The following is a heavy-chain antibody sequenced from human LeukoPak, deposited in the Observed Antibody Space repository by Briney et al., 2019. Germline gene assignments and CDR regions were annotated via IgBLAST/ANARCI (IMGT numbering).Heavy chain of an antibody. J-gene: IGHJ4*02. CDR3: ARGRGFGYSTSIFDY. Sequence: GESLKISCAASGFTFSNFNMNWVRQAPGKGLEWVSYISTSSNSIKYADSVKGRFTSSRDNDKNSLYLQMNSLRDEDTAVYYCARGRGFGYSTSIFDYWGQGTLVTVSS. CDR1: GFTFSNFN. CDR2: ISTSSNSI. V-gene: IGHV3-48*02. D-gene: IGHD5-12*01.